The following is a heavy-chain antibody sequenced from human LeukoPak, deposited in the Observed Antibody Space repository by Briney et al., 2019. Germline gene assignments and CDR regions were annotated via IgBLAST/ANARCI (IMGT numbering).Heavy chain of an antibody. Sequence: SETLSLTCTVSGGSVSSGSYYWSWIRQPPGKGLEWIGYIYYSGSTNYNPSLKSRVTISVDTSKNQFSLKLSSVTAADTAVYYCARGIQLWYYYYYYGMDVWGQGTTVTVSS. D-gene: IGHD5-18*01. CDR1: GGSVSSGSYY. V-gene: IGHV4-61*01. CDR3: ARGIQLWYYYYYYGMDV. CDR2: IYYSGST. J-gene: IGHJ6*02.